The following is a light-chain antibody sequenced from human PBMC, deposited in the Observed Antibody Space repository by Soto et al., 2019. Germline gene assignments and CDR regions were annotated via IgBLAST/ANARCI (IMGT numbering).Light chain of an antibody. V-gene: IGKV3-20*01. J-gene: IGKJ3*01. CDR3: QQYGGSPPVT. CDR2: GTS. Sequence: EIVLTQSPGTLSLSPGERATLSCRASQSISSSYLAWYQQKPGQAPRLLIYGTSSRATGIPDRFSGNGSGTDFTLTIRSLEPEVFEVYYCQQYGGSPPVTFGPGTKVDIK. CDR1: QSISSSY.